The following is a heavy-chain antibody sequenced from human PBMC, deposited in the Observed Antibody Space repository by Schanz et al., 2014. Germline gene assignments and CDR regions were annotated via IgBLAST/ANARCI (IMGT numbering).Heavy chain of an antibody. J-gene: IGHJ4*02. Sequence: QVQLIQSGAEVKKPGASVKVSCKASGYTFTSYGINWVRQAPGQGLEWMGWISAYNGNTNYAQKVQGRVTMTTDTSTGTAYMELSSLRSEDTAVYYCARDGVDAAAGGNYWGQGTLVTVSS. CDR1: GYTFTSYG. CDR3: ARDGVDAAAGGNY. CDR2: ISAYNGNT. D-gene: IGHD6-13*01. V-gene: IGHV1-18*01.